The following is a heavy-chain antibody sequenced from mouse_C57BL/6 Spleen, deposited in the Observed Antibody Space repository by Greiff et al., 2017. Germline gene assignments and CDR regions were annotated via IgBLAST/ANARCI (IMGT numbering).Heavy chain of an antibody. CDR1: GYSITSGYY. J-gene: IGHJ4*01. V-gene: IGHV3-6*01. CDR2: ISYDGSN. D-gene: IGHD3-2*02. CDR3: ARDATAQASYAMDY. Sequence: EVQLMESGPGLVKPSQSLSLTCSVTGYSITSGYYWNWIRQFPGNKLEWMGYISYDGSNNYNPSLKNRISITRDTSKNQFFLKLNSVTTEDTATYYCARDATAQASYAMDYWGQGTSVTVSS.